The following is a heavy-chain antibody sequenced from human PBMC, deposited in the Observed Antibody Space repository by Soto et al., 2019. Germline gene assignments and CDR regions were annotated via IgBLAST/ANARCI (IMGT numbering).Heavy chain of an antibody. V-gene: IGHV3-23*01. CDR1: GFTFSNYA. J-gene: IGHJ4*02. CDR3: AKGEDSFGFTRFDF. D-gene: IGHD5-18*01. Sequence: GGSLRLSCAASGFTFSNYAMNWARQAPGKGLEWVSGISGSTGNTYYADSLKGRFTISRDNSKNTVYLQMHSLRAEDTALYYCAKGEDSFGFTRFDFWGQGNLVTVSS. CDR2: ISGSTGNT.